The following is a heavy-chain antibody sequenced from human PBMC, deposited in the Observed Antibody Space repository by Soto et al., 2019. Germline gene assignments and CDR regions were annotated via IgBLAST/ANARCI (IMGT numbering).Heavy chain of an antibody. J-gene: IGHJ6*02. CDR2: ISPSTSHI. D-gene: IGHD2-15*01. Sequence: EVHLVESGGGLVKPGGSLRLSCAVSGFTFSSCTMNWVRQAPGKGLEWVSSISPSTSHIYYTDSVKGRFTISRDNAKNSRCLQMTCLRAEDTAVYYCSGCSGGACHRYYGMDVWGPGTTVTVSS. CDR1: GFTFSSCT. CDR3: SGCSGGACHRYYGMDV. V-gene: IGHV3-21*01.